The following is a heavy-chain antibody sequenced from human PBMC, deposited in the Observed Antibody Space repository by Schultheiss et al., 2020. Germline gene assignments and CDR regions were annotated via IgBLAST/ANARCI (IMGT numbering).Heavy chain of an antibody. CDR3: ARQDLEERGVPAPGYSSSWYIPTPFDY. CDR2: IWYDGSNK. D-gene: IGHD6-13*01. J-gene: IGHJ4*02. Sequence: GGSLRLSCAASGFTFSSYGMHWVRQAPGKGLEWVAVIWYDGSNKYYADSVKGRFTISRDNSKNTLYLQMNSLRAEDTAVYYCARQDLEERGVPAPGYSSSWYIPTPFDYWGQGNLGTVSS. V-gene: IGHV3-33*01. CDR1: GFTFSSYG.